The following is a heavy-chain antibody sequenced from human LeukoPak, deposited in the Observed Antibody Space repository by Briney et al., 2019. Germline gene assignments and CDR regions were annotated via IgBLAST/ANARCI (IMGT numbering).Heavy chain of an antibody. Sequence: GGSLRLSCAASGFTFSNYAMSWVRQAPGKGLEWVSAISGNAGRTYYADSVKGRFTISRDNSENTLFLQMNSLSAEDTAEYYCARGRLLDEYWGQGTLVTVSS. V-gene: IGHV3-23*01. CDR3: ARGRLLDEY. CDR2: ISGNAGRT. CDR1: GFTFSNYA. J-gene: IGHJ4*02. D-gene: IGHD2-15*01.